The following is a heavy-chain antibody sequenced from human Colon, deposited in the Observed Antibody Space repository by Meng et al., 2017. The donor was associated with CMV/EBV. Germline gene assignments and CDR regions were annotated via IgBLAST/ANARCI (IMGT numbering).Heavy chain of an antibody. J-gene: IGHJ4*02. V-gene: IGHV3-7*01. D-gene: IGHD4-11*01. Sequence: GSLRLSCAGSGFTFSTHWMTWVRQGPGKGLEWVANINEDGSDIYYVDSVKGRFTISRDNAKNSLNLQMNSLRAEDTAVYYCARDMGIYTNYVYYWGQGALVTVSS. CDR1: GFTFSTHW. CDR2: INEDGSDI. CDR3: ARDMGIYTNYVYY.